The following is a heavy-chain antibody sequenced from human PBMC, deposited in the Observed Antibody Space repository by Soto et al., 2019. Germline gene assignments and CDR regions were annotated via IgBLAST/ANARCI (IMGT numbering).Heavy chain of an antibody. CDR1: GYTFTSYG. CDR3: ARDSWSYYDSSGYSNWFDP. D-gene: IGHD3-22*01. CDR2: ISAYNGNT. J-gene: IGHJ5*02. V-gene: IGHV1-18*01. Sequence: ASVKASCKASGYTFTSYGISWVRQAPGQGLEWMGWISAYNGNTNYAQKLQGRVTMTTDTSTSTAYMELRSLRSDDTAVYYCARDSWSYYDSSGYSNWFDPWGQGTLVTVSS.